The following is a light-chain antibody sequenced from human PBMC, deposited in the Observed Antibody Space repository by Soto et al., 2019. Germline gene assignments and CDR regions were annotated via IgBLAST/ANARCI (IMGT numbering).Light chain of an antibody. J-gene: IGKJ5*01. CDR2: GTS. CDR3: QQYSTSPT. Sequence: EVGLTQSPGTLSLSPGERATLSCRASRNINCNYLGWYQLKRGQAPRLLIYGTSTRATGIPDRFSGSGSGTDFTLTISRLEPEDFAVYYCQQYSTSPTFGEGTRLEIK. V-gene: IGKV3-20*01. CDR1: RNINCNY.